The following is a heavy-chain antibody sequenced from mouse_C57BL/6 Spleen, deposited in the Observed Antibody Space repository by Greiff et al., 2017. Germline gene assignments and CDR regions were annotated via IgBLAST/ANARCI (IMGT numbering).Heavy chain of an antibody. CDR1: GFNIKDDY. D-gene: IGHD3-2*02. Sequence: EVQGVESGAELVRPGASVKLSCTASGFNIKDDYMHWVKQRPEQGLEWIGWIDPENGDTEYASKFQGKATITADTSSNTAYLQLSSLTSEDTAVYYCTTGSSGYDYAMDYWGQGTSVTVSS. J-gene: IGHJ4*01. CDR3: TTGSSGYDYAMDY. V-gene: IGHV14-4*01. CDR2: IDPENGDT.